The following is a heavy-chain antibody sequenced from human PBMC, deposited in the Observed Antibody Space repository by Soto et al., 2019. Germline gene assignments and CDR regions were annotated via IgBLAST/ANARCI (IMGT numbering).Heavy chain of an antibody. Sequence: EVQLVESGGGLIQPGGSLRLSCAASGFTFSSNDMNWVRQAPGKGLEWVSLIYSGGSTYYADSVKGRFTISRDNSKNTLYLQMSSLSAEDTAVYYCATRPLLPGAPWGQWTMVIGSS. CDR3: ATRPLLPGAP. J-gene: IGHJ3*01. D-gene: IGHD3-22*01. CDR2: IYSGGST. V-gene: IGHV3-53*01. CDR1: GFTFSSND.